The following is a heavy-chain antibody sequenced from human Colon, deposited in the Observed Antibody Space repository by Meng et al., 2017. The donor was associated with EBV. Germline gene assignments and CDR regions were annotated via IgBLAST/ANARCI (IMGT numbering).Heavy chain of an antibody. D-gene: IGHD5-18*01. J-gene: IGHJ4*02. CDR2: IYHSGST. V-gene: IGHV4-4*02. CDR3: ARGGYYSFDY. CDR1: GGSISSVYW. Sequence: QVQLQESVPGLVEPSETLSRTCAVSGGSISSVYWWTWVRQSPGKGLEWIGEIYHSGSTNYNPSLKSRVTISVDKSKNQFSLKLTSVTAADTAVYYCARGGYYSFDYWGQRTLVTVSS.